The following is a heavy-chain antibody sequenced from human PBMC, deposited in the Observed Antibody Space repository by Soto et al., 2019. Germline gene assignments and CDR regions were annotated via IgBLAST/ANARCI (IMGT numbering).Heavy chain of an antibody. CDR2: IYHSGGT. CDR3: ARGGYCSGGSCYFIDY. Sequence: PSETLSLTCAVSGGSISSSNWWSWVRQPPGKGLEWIGEIYHSGGTNYNPSLKSRVTISVDKSKNQFSLKLSSVTAADTAVYYCARGGYCSGGSCYFIDYWGQGTLVTVSS. D-gene: IGHD2-15*01. J-gene: IGHJ4*02. V-gene: IGHV4-4*02. CDR1: GGSISSSNW.